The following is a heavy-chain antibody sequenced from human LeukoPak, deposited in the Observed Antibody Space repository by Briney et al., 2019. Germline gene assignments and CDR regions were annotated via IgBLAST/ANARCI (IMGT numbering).Heavy chain of an antibody. J-gene: IGHJ4*02. D-gene: IGHD3-10*01. CDR3: ATLLSAPRDY. CDR2: IYYSGNT. Sequence: SETLSLTCTVPGGSISSYYWSWIRQPPGKGLQWIGSIYYSGNTYYNPSLKSRVTISVDTSKNQFSLTLNSVTAADTAVYYCATLLSAPRDYWGQGTLVTVSS. CDR1: GGSISSYY. V-gene: IGHV4-59*05.